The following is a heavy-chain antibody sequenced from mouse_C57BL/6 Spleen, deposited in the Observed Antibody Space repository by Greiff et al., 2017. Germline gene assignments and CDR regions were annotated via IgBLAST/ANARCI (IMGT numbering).Heavy chain of an antibody. CDR1: GYTFTSYW. V-gene: IGHV1-64*01. D-gene: IGHD1-1*01. CDR2: IHPNSGST. J-gene: IGHJ4*01. CDR3: ARFSITTVVATKAMDY. Sequence: QVQLKQPGAELVKPGASVKLSCKASGYTFTSYWMHWVKQRPGQGLEWIGMIHPNSGSTNYNEKIKSKATLTVDKSSSTAYMQLSSLTSEDSAVYYCARFSITTVVATKAMDYWGQGTSVTVSS.